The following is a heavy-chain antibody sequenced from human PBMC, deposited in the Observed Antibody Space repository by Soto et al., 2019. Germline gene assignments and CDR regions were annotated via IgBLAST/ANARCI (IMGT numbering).Heavy chain of an antibody. CDR1: GYTFTSYG. CDR2: ISAYNGNT. J-gene: IGHJ4*02. CDR3: ARAGLVVVTAIAGGYFDY. Sequence: QVQLVQSGAEVKKPGASVKVSCKASGYTFTSYGISWVRQAPGQGLEWMGWISAYNGNTNYAQKLQGRVTMTTDTSTITAYMELRSLRSDDTAVYYCARAGLVVVTAIAGGYFDYWGQGTLVTVSS. D-gene: IGHD2-21*02. V-gene: IGHV1-18*01.